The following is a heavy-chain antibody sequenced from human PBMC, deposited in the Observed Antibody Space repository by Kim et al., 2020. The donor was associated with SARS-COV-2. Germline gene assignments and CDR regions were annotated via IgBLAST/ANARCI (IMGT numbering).Heavy chain of an antibody. Sequence: SETLSLTCTVSGGSISSSSYYWGWIRQPPGKGLEWIGSIYYSGSTYYNPSLKSRVTISVDTSKNQFSLKLSSVTAADTAVYYCARHLGAVVLGIPVAAPGGMDVWGQGTTVTVSS. D-gene: IGHD6-19*01. J-gene: IGHJ6*02. CDR3: ARHLGAVVLGIPVAAPGGMDV. V-gene: IGHV4-39*01. CDR2: IYYSGST. CDR1: GGSISSSSYY.